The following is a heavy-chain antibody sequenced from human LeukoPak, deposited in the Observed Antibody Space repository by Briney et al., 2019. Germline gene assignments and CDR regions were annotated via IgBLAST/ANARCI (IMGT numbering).Heavy chain of an antibody. J-gene: IGHJ4*02. Sequence: GASVKVSCKTSGYTFTDDYLHWVRQAPGQGLQWMGWINPNSGGANFAQKFQGRVTLTRDTSISTAYMELSSLRSDDTAVYYCARDGWHSPNYWGQGTQVTVS. V-gene: IGHV1-2*02. CDR1: GYTFTDDY. CDR3: ARDGWHSPNY. D-gene: IGHD6-19*01. CDR2: INPNSGGA.